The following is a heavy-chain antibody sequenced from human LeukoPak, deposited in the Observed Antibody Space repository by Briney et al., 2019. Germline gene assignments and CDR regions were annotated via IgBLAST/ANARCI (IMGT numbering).Heavy chain of an antibody. Sequence: PSETLSLTCTVSGGSISSGSYYWSWIRQPAGKGLEWIGRIYTSGSTDYNPSLKSRVTISLDTSKNQFSLKLSSVTAADTAVYYCARPHYYYYYMDVWGKGTTVTVSS. J-gene: IGHJ6*03. CDR2: IYTSGST. V-gene: IGHV4-61*02. CDR3: ARPHYYYYYMDV. CDR1: GGSISSGSYY.